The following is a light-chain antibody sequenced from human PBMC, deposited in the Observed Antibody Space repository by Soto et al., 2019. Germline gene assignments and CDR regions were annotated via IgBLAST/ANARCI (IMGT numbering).Light chain of an antibody. CDR2: GAS. V-gene: IGKV3-20*01. J-gene: IGKJ1*01. Sequence: EIVLTQSPGTLSLSPGERATLSCRASQSVSSSYLAWYQQNHGQAPRLLIYGASSRATGIQDRFSGSGSGTDFTLTISRLEPEDFAVYYCQKYGSSQWTCGHGTKVDIK. CDR1: QSVSSSY. CDR3: QKYGSSQWT.